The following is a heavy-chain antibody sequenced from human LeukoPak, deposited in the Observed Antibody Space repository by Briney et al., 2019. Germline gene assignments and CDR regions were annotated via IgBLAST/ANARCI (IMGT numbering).Heavy chain of an antibody. CDR2: IYTSGST. D-gene: IGHD3-10*01. CDR3: ARDYRGSALLLYNY. V-gene: IGHV4-4*09. Sequence: WIGYIYTSGSTNYNPSLKSRVTISVDTSKNQFSLKLSSVTAADFSVYYCARDYRGSALLLYNYWCQGILV. J-gene: IGHJ4*02.